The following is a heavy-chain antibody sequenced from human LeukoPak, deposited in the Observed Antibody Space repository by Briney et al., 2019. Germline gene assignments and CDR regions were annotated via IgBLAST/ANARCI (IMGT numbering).Heavy chain of an antibody. CDR2: ISGSGGST. CDR1: GFTFSSYA. J-gene: IGHJ3*01. V-gene: IGHV3-23*01. Sequence: GGSLRLSCAASGFTFSSYAMSWVRQAPGKGLEWVAAISGSGGSTDYADSVKGRFTISRDNSKNTTYLQISSLRAEDTVVHYCAKLPRAVYPDAFDFWGQGTMVTVSS. CDR3: AKLPRAVYPDAFDF. D-gene: IGHD3-16*02.